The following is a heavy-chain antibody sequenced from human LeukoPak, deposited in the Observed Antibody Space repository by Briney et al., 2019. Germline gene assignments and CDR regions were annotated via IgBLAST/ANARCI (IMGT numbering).Heavy chain of an antibody. Sequence: ASVKVSRKASGYTFTSYGISWVRQAPGQGLEWMGWNSAYSGNTNYAQKLQGRVTMTTDTSTSTAYMELRSLRSDDTAVYYRARDREPDYDILTGSLGCWGQGTLVTVSS. CDR3: ARDREPDYDILTGSLGC. V-gene: IGHV1-18*01. D-gene: IGHD3-9*01. J-gene: IGHJ4*02. CDR2: NSAYSGNT. CDR1: GYTFTSYG.